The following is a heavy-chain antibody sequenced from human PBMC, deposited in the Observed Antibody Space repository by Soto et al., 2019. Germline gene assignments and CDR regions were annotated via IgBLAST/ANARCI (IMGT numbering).Heavy chain of an antibody. CDR1: GGTFSSYA. Sequence: QVQLVQSGAEVKKPGSSVKVSCKASGGTFSSYAISWVRQAPGQGREWLGGIIPIFGTANYAQKFQGRVTITADESTSTAYMERSSLRSEDPAVYYCARDGVAARRPAFDIWGQGTMVTVSS. V-gene: IGHV1-69*01. CDR2: IIPIFGTA. J-gene: IGHJ3*02. D-gene: IGHD6-6*01. CDR3: ARDGVAARRPAFDI.